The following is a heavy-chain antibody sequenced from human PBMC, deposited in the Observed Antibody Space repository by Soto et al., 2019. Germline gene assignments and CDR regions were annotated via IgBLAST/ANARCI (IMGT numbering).Heavy chain of an antibody. J-gene: IGHJ6*02. V-gene: IGHV1-69*13. Sequence: GASVKVSCKASGGTFSSYAISWVRQAPGQGLEWMGGIIPIFGTANYAQKFQGRVTITADESTSTAYMELSSLRSEDTAVYYCARVSPSGDFWSGYYDLRPASFYGMDVWGQGTTVTVSS. CDR2: IIPIFGTA. CDR1: GGTFSSYA. D-gene: IGHD3-3*01. CDR3: ARVSPSGDFWSGYYDLRPASFYGMDV.